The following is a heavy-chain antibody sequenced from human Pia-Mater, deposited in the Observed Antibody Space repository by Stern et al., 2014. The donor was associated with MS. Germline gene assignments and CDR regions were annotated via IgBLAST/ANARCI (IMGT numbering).Heavy chain of an antibody. CDR1: GITFSHSV. D-gene: IGHD5-18*01. J-gene: IGHJ5*02. CDR3: ASERYTYYDDQRPPGGFDP. V-gene: IGHV1-58*02. CDR2: VVVFNGDV. Sequence: QMQLVQSGPEVKKPGTSVKVSCKGSGITFSHSVIQWLRQARGQSPEWIGWVVVFNGDVNYAPRCQERVTITRDMSTSTVYMELRSLKSEDTAIYYCASERYTYYDDQRPPGGFDPWGQGTLVTVSS.